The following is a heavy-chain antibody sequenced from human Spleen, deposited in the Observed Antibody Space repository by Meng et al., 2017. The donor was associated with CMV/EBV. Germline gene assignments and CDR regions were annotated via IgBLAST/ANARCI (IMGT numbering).Heavy chain of an antibody. D-gene: IGHD6-13*01. Sequence: SVKVSCKASGGTFNTYAISWVRQAPGQGLEWMGGIIPIFATANYAQKFRGRVTIATDESTSTAYMELSSLRSGDTAVYYCAREGGQQLGFFDYWGQGTLVTVSS. V-gene: IGHV1-69*05. J-gene: IGHJ4*02. CDR1: GGTFNTYA. CDR2: IIPIFATA. CDR3: AREGGQQLGFFDY.